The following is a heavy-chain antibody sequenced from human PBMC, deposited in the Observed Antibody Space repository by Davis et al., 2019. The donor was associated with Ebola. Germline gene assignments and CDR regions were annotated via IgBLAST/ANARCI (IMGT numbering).Heavy chain of an antibody. CDR3: ARAEGSGWYHKF. CDR1: GGSISSSSYY. Sequence: MPSETLSLTCTVSGGSISSSSYYWGWIRQPPGKGLEWIGSIYYSGSTYHNPSLKSRVSISVDTSKNQFSLKLSSVTAADTAVYYCARAEGSGWYHKFWGQGNLVTVSS. CDR2: IYYSGST. J-gene: IGHJ4*02. D-gene: IGHD6-19*01. V-gene: IGHV4-39*01.